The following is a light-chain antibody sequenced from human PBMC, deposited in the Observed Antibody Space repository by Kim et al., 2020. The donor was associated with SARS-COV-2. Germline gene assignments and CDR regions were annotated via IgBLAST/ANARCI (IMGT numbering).Light chain of an antibody. Sequence: SPGERATPSCRASQSVRSSYLAWYQQKPGQAPRLLIYNASNRATGIPDRFSGSGSGTEFTLTISSLQPEDFATYFCLQHNTYPITFGQGTRLEIK. CDR3: LQHNTYPIT. CDR1: QSVRSSY. CDR2: NAS. J-gene: IGKJ5*01. V-gene: IGKV3D-7*01.